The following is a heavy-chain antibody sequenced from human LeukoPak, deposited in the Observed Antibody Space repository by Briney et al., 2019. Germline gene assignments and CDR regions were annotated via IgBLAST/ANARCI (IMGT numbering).Heavy chain of an antibody. CDR2: IYTSGST. Sequence: SETLSLTCTVSGGSISSYYWSWIRQPAGKGLEWIGRIYTSGSTNYNPSLKSRVTMSVDTSKNQFSLKLSPVTAADTAVYYCARGELGYCSSTSCYRLDPWGQGTLVTVSS. CDR3: ARGELGYCSSTSCYRLDP. V-gene: IGHV4-4*07. D-gene: IGHD2-2*02. CDR1: GGSISSYY. J-gene: IGHJ5*02.